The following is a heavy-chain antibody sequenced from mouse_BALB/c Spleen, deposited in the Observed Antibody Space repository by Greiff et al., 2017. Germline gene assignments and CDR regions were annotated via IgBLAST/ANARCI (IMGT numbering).Heavy chain of an antibody. Sequence: EVHLVESGPGLVKPSQSLSLTCSVTGYSITSGYYWNWIRQFPGNTLEWMGYISYDGSNNYNPSLKNRISITRDTSKNQFFLKLNSVTTEDTATYYCARKGYGFAYWGQGTLVTVSA. CDR3: ARKGYGFAY. CDR1: GYSITSGYY. V-gene: IGHV3-6*02. J-gene: IGHJ3*01. CDR2: ISYDGSN. D-gene: IGHD3-1*01.